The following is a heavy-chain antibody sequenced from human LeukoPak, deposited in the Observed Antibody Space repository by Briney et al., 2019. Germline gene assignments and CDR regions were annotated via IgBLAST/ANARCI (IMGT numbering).Heavy chain of an antibody. D-gene: IGHD5-12*01. CDR2: ISGSGGST. CDR1: GFTFSSYA. Sequence: GGSLRLSCAASGFTFSSYAMSWVRQAPGKGLEWVSAISGSGGSTYYADSVKGRFTISRDNSKNTLYLQMNSLRAEDTAVYYCAKGRGYSGYDSSIWDYWGQGTLVTVSS. V-gene: IGHV3-23*01. J-gene: IGHJ4*02. CDR3: AKGRGYSGYDSSIWDY.